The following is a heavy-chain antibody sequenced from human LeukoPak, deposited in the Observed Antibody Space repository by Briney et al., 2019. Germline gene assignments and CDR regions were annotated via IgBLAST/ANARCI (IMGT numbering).Heavy chain of an antibody. J-gene: IGHJ3*01. V-gene: IGHV3-30*03. CDR2: ISNDGKNK. D-gene: IGHD6-13*01. CDR1: GFNFNNYA. CDR3: ARVLEGGSSWYGSFLL. Sequence: PGGSLRLSCAASGFNFNNYAMHRVRQAPGKGLEWVAVISNDGKNKDYIDSVKGRFTISRDKSKNTLYLQMDSLRVEDTAVYYCARVLEGGSSWYGSFLLWGQGTMVSVSS.